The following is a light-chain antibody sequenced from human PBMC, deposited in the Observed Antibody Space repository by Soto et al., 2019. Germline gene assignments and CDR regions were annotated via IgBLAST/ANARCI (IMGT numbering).Light chain of an antibody. J-gene: IGKJ5*01. V-gene: IGKV3-20*01. CDR2: GES. CDR1: QSVSSP. CDR3: QQYGSSIT. Sequence: EVALTQSPATLSLSPGERANLSCRACQSVSSPLAWYPQKPGQAPSLLSCGESSRATGHPGSCSGSGSGTYFTLTISRLEPDDFALFYCQQYGSSITFGQGTRVDIK.